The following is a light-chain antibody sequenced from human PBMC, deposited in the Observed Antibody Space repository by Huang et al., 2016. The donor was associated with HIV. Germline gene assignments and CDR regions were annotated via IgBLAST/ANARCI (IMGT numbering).Light chain of an antibody. V-gene: IGKV3-15*01. CDR2: GAS. CDR1: QSVGSN. Sequence: EIVMTQSPATLSVSPGERATLSCRASQSVGSNLAWYQQRPGQAPRLSIYGASTRATGIPATVSGSGSGTEFTLTISSLQSEDFALYYCQQYNNWPPWTFGQGTKVEVK. J-gene: IGKJ1*01. CDR3: QQYNNWPPWT.